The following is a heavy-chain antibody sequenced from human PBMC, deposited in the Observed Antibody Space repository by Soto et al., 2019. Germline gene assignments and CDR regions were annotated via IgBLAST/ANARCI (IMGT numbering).Heavy chain of an antibody. CDR3: GRPVVRGYSAYDHPFDY. CDR1: GYSFTNYW. J-gene: IGHJ4*02. D-gene: IGHD5-12*01. V-gene: IGHV5-51*01. Sequence: PGESLKISCKASGYSFTNYWIGWVRQTPGKGLEWMGIIYPGDSETKYSPAFQAQVTISVDKSISTAYLQWSSLKASDTAIYYCGRPVVRGYSAYDHPFDYWGQGTLVTVS. CDR2: IYPGDSET.